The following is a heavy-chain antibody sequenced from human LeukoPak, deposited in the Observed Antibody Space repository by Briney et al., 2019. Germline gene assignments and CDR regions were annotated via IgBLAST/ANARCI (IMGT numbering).Heavy chain of an antibody. CDR1: GGTFSSYA. J-gene: IGHJ4*02. CDR3: ARGRWLQHGYFDY. V-gene: IGHV1-69*05. Sequence: ASVKVSCKASGGTFSSYAISWVRQAPGQGLEWMGRIIPIFGTANYAQKFQGRVTITTDESTSTAYMEPSSLRSEDTAVYYCARGRWLQHGYFDYSGQGTLLTVSS. D-gene: IGHD5-24*01. CDR2: IIPIFGTA.